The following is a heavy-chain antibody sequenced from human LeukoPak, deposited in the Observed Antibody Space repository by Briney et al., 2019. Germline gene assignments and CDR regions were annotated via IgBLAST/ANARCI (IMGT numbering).Heavy chain of an antibody. CDR2: ISSSGRTV. CDR3: ARQIVGATGLDY. Sequence: GGALRFAWKSAGYTFSRDERGCGLKDPKKGLKWVSYISSSGRTVYYADSVKGRFTISRDNAKDSLYLQMNSLRVEDTAVYYCARQIVGATGLDYWGQGTLVTVSS. CDR1: GYTFSRDE. J-gene: IGHJ4*02. D-gene: IGHD1-26*01. V-gene: IGHV3-48*03.